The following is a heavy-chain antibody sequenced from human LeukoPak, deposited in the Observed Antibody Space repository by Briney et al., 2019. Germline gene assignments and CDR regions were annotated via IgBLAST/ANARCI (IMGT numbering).Heavy chain of an antibody. Sequence: ASVKVSCKASGGTFSSYAISWVRQAPGQGLEWMGGIIPIFGTANYAQKFQGRVTITTDESTSTAYMELSSLRSEDTAVYYCAGDHSGSYSSYNWFDPWGQGTLVTVSS. CDR1: GGTFSSYA. CDR3: AGDHSGSYSSYNWFDP. J-gene: IGHJ5*02. D-gene: IGHD1-26*01. V-gene: IGHV1-69*05. CDR2: IIPIFGTA.